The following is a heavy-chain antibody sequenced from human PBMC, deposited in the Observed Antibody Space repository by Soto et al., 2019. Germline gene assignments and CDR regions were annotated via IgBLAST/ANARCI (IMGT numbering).Heavy chain of an antibody. CDR2: ISGSGGST. Sequence: GGSLRLSCAASGFTFSSYAMSWVRQAPGKGLEWVSAISGSGGSTYYADSVKGRFTISRDNSKNTLYLQMNSLRAEDTAVYYCAWNYYDSSGYYVGYYYFDYWGQGTLVTVSS. J-gene: IGHJ4*02. CDR1: GFTFSSYA. D-gene: IGHD3-22*01. V-gene: IGHV3-23*01. CDR3: AWNYYDSSGYYVGYYYFDY.